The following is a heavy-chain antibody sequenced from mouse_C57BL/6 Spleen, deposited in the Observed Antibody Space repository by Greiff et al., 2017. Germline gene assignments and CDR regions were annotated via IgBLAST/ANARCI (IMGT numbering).Heavy chain of an antibody. V-gene: IGHV1-26*01. J-gene: IGHJ4*01. CDR2: INPNTGGT. Sequence: EVQLQQSGPELVKPGASVKISCKASGYTFTDYSMTWVKQSHGKSLEWIGDINPNTGGTSYNQKVKGKATLTVDKSSSTAYMELRSRTSEYSAVYYCSSSGDGYYVNGAMDYWGQGTSVTVSS. D-gene: IGHD2-3*01. CDR1: GYTFTDYS. CDR3: SSSGDGYYVNGAMDY.